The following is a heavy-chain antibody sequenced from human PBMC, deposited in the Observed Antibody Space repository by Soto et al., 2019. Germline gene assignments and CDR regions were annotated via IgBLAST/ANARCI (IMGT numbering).Heavy chain of an antibody. Sequence: SETMSLTCGVSGGTVASSHWWSWVRQYPGRGLEWIGNVYHTRDTNFNPSLQSRVTFSVDKSNNQFSLRLTSVTAADTAVYFCAREIVTAGGNNYFDPWGPGTLVTVSS. V-gene: IGHV4-4*02. J-gene: IGHJ5*02. CDR1: GGTVASSHW. D-gene: IGHD2-21*02. CDR3: AREIVTAGGNNYFDP. CDR2: VYHTRDT.